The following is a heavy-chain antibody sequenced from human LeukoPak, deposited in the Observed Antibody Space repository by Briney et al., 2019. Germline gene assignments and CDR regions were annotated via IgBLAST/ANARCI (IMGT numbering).Heavy chain of an antibody. Sequence: GGTLRLSCAASGFTFSSYGMSWVRQAPGKGLEWVAFIRYDGSNKYYADSVKGRFTISRDNSKNTLYLQMNSLRAEDTAVYYCAKSAYGSGSAFDYWGQGTLVTVSS. V-gene: IGHV3-30*02. CDR1: GFTFSSYG. J-gene: IGHJ4*02. CDR3: AKSAYGSGSAFDY. CDR2: IRYDGSNK. D-gene: IGHD3-10*01.